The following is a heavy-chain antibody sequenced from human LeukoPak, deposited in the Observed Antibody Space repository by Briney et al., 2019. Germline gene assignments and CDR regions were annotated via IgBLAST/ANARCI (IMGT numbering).Heavy chain of an antibody. Sequence: GRSLRLSCAASGFTFDDYAMHWVRQAPGKGLEWVSGISWNSGSIGYADSVKGRFTISRDNAKNTLYLQMNSLRAEDTALYYCAKAVNYYGMDVWGQGTTVTVSS. CDR3: AKAVNYYGMDV. CDR1: GFTFDDYA. V-gene: IGHV3-9*01. CDR2: ISWNSGSI. J-gene: IGHJ6*02.